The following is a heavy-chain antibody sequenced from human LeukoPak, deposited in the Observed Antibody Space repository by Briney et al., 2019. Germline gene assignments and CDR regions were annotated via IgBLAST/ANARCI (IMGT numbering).Heavy chain of an antibody. D-gene: IGHD3-10*01. V-gene: IGHV4-59*08. CDR2: VYYSGST. Sequence: SETLSLTCTVSGGSISGYYWSWIRQPPGRGLEWIGFVYYSGSTKYNPSLKSRVTISVDTSKNQFSLKLTSVTAADTAVYYCARAPSSGIPYYYGMDVWGQGTTVTVSS. J-gene: IGHJ6*02. CDR3: ARAPSSGIPYYYGMDV. CDR1: GGSISGYY.